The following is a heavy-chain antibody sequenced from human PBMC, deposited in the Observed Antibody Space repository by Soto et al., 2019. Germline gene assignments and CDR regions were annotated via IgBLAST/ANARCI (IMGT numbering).Heavy chain of an antibody. J-gene: IGHJ4*02. Sequence: QVQLVQSGAEVKKPGASVKVSCKASGYTFTSYAMHWVRQAAGHRLEWMGWINAGNGNTKYSQKFQGRVTITRDTSASTAYMELSSLRSEDTAVYYWARFEVAVVGTGLDYWGQGTLVTVSS. CDR2: INAGNGNT. CDR1: GYTFTSYA. V-gene: IGHV1-3*01. CDR3: ARFEVAVVGTGLDY. D-gene: IGHD6-19*01.